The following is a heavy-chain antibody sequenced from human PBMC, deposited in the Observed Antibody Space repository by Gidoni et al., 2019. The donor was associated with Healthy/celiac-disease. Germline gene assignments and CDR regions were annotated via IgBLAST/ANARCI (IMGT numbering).Heavy chain of an antibody. D-gene: IGHD6-19*01. CDR1: GFTFSSYW. V-gene: IGHV3-7*01. J-gene: IGHJ4*02. CDR2: IKQDGSEQ. Sequence: EVQLVESGGGLVQPGGSLRLACAASGFTFSSYWMSWVRQAPGKGLEWLANIKQDGSEQYYVVSVKGRFTISRDNAKTSLYLQMNSLRAEDTAVYYCASGRSGWYLFDYWGQGTLVTVSS. CDR3: ASGRSGWYLFDY.